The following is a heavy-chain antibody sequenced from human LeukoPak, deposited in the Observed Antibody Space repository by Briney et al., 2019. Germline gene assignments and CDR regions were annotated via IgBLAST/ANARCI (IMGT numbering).Heavy chain of an antibody. D-gene: IGHD6-13*01. V-gene: IGHV4-61*02. Sequence: SETLSLTCTVSGGSISSGSYYWRWIRQPAGKGLEWIGRIYTSGSTNYNPSLKSRVTISVDTSKNQFSLKLSSVTAADTAVYYCARDPGIAAARSFDIWGQGTMVTVSS. CDR2: IYTSGST. CDR3: ARDPGIAAARSFDI. CDR1: GGSISSGSYY. J-gene: IGHJ3*02.